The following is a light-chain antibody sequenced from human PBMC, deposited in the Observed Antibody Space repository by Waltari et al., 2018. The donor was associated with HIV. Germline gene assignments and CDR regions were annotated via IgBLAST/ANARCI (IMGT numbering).Light chain of an antibody. Sequence: DIQMTQIPSSLPASVADRVTITGRGSHNIVTYLHWYQQKPGKAPDLLIYAGFSLQSGVPSRFSGHRSGTDCTLTISSLQPEDFATDYCQQSYSVPNTFGQGTKVDIK. CDR3: QQSYSVPNT. J-gene: IGKJ2*01. V-gene: IGKV1-39*01. CDR2: AGF. CDR1: HNIVTY.